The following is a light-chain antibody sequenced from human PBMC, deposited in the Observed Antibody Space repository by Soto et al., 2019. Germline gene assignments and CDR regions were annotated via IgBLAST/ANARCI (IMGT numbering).Light chain of an antibody. CDR2: WAS. V-gene: IGKV4-1*01. Sequence: DIVMTQSPDSLAVSLGERATINCRSSQSVLYRSNNKNYLAWYQQKPGQPPKLLIYWASTRESGVPERFSGSGSGTDFTLAISSLQAEDVAVYYCQQYFSIPVTFGPETKVDIK. CDR1: QSVLYRSNNKNY. CDR3: QQYFSIPVT. J-gene: IGKJ3*01.